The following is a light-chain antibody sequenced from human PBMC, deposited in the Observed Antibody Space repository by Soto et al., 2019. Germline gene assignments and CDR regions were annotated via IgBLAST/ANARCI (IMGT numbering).Light chain of an antibody. Sequence: QSALTQPPSASGSPGQSVTISCTGTSSDVGGYNFVSWYQQHPGKAPKLMIYEVNRRPSGVPDRFSGSKSGSSASLAITGLQAEDEADYYCQSYVSSLSGFVVFGGGTKLTVL. CDR2: EVN. J-gene: IGLJ2*01. V-gene: IGLV2-8*01. CDR3: QSYVSSLSGFVV. CDR1: SSDVGGYNF.